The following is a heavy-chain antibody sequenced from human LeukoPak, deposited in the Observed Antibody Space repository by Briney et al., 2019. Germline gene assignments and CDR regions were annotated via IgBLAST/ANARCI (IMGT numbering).Heavy chain of an antibody. CDR2: INPNSGGT. V-gene: IGHV1-2*02. CDR3: AREINRGNWFDP. Sequence: ASVKVSCKASGYTFTGYYMHWVRQAPGQGLEWMGWINPNSGGTNYAQKFQGRVTMTRDTSISTAYMELSRLRSDDTAVYYCAREINRGNWFDPWGPGTLVTVSS. D-gene: IGHD1-14*01. J-gene: IGHJ5*02. CDR1: GYTFTGYY.